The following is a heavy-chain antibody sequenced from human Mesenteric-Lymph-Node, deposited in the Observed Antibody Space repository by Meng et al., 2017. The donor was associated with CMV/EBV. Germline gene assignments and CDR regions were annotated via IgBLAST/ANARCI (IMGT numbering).Heavy chain of an antibody. J-gene: IGHJ4*02. V-gene: IGHV3-43D*03. CDR1: GFTFDNYA. Sequence: GESLKISCAASGFTFDNYAMHWVRQAPGKGLEWVSFINWHGDDTDYADSVRGRFTISRDNSKNSLYLQMNSLRPEDTGFYYCAKSDCSSVSCYFDYWGQGTLATVSS. CDR3: AKSDCSSVSCYFDY. D-gene: IGHD2-2*01. CDR2: INWHGDDT.